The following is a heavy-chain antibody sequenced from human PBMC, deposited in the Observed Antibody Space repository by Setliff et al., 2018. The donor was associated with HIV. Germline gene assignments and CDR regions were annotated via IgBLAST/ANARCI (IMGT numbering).Heavy chain of an antibody. CDR2: FSYTDEP. Sequence: SETLSLTCTVSGGSISSHYWSWVRQAPGKGLELLGYFSYTDEPYINYLDYFNPSLKSRDTITVDTSKNQISLRLSSVTAADTAVYYCARLSGGMVPNYWGQGTLVTVSS. CDR1: GGSISSHY. J-gene: IGHJ4*02. CDR3: ARLSGGMVPNY. V-gene: IGHV4-59*08. D-gene: IGHD3-10*01.